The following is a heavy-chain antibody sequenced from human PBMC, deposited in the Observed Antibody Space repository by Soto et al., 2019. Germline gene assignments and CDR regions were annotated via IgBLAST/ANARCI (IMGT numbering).Heavy chain of an antibody. CDR2: LKSETDGGTA. Sequence: GGSLRLSCATSGLTIDNAWVSWVRQAPGKGLEWVVRLKSETDGGTAEYAAPVKGRFTISRYASQSTLYLHMNSLSTDDTAVYYCITFGYNSSERFDXWGQGNRVTVSX. V-gene: IGHV3-15*01. J-gene: IGHJ4*02. CDR1: GLTIDNAW. CDR3: ITFGYNSSERFDX. D-gene: IGHD3-22*01.